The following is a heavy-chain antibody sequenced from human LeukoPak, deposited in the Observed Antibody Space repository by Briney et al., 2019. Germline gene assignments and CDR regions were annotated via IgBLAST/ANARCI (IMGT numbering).Heavy chain of an antibody. CDR2: IRNNVDSYRT. J-gene: IGHJ4*02. CDR1: GFIFSDHY. D-gene: IGHD6-6*01. Sequence: GGSLRLSCAASGFIFSDHYMSWVRQAPGKGLEWVGRIRNNVDSYRTEYAASAKGRFTISRDNSKNSLFLEMNRLQTEDTAVYYCARVRSSSGYFDFWGQGNLVTVSS. CDR3: ARVRSSSGYFDF. V-gene: IGHV3-72*01.